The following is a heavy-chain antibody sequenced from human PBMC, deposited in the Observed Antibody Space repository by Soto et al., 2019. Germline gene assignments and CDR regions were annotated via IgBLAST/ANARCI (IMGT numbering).Heavy chain of an antibody. CDR3: ARSYAYYYGLGGKPNYYMDV. V-gene: IGHV1-18*01. Sequence: QVQLVQSGAEVKKPGASVKVSCKASGYTFTSYGISWVRQAPGQGLEWMGWISAYNGNTNYAQKLQGRVTMTTDTSTSTAYMELRSLRSDDTAVYYCARSYAYYYGLGGKPNYYMDVWGKGTTVTVSS. J-gene: IGHJ6*03. CDR2: ISAYNGNT. CDR1: GYTFTSYG. D-gene: IGHD3-10*01.